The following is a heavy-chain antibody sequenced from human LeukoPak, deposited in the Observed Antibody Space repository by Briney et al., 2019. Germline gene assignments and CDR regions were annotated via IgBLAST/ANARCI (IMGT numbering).Heavy chain of an antibody. CDR1: GGSFSGYY. J-gene: IGHJ4*02. CDR2: INHSGST. V-gene: IGHV4-34*01. Sequence: SETLSLTCAVYGGSFSGYYWSWIRQPPGKGLEWIGEINHSGSTNYNPSLKSRVTISVDTSKMQFSLKRSSVTAADTAVYYCARDLERGGDDYWGQGTLVTVSS. CDR3: ARDLERGGDDY. D-gene: IGHD7-27*01.